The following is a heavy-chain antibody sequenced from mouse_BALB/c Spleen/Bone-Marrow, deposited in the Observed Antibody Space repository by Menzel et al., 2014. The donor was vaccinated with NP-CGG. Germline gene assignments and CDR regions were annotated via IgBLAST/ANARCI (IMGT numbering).Heavy chain of an antibody. CDR2: ISNGGGST. CDR1: GFTFSDYY. Sequence: EVQLVESGGGLVQPGGSLKLSCATSGFTFSDYYMHWVRQTPEKRLEWVAYISNGGGSTYYPDTVKGRFTISRDNAKNTLYLQKSRLKSEDTAMYYGARGGDSLLRLRSMDYWGQGTSVTVSS. J-gene: IGHJ4*01. CDR3: ARGGDSLLRLRSMDY. D-gene: IGHD1-2*01. V-gene: IGHV5-12*02.